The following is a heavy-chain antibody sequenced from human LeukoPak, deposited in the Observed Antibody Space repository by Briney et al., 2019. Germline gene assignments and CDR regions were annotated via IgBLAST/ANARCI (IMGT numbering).Heavy chain of an antibody. CDR3: ARERGSYLDY. CDR2: IIPIFGTA. J-gene: IGHJ4*02. V-gene: IGHV1-69*05. CDR1: GYTFTGYY. D-gene: IGHD1-26*01. Sequence: SVKVSCKASGYTFTGYYMHWVRQAPGQGLEWMGGIIPIFGTANYAQKFQGRVTITTDESTSTAYMELSSLRSEDTAVYYCARERGSYLDYWGQGTLVTVSS.